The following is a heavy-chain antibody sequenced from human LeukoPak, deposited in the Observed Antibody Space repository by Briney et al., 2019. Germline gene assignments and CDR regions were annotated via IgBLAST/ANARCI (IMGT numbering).Heavy chain of an antibody. Sequence: ASVKVTCKASGYTFTGYYMHWVRQAPGQGLEWMGRINPNSGGTNYAQKFQGRVTMTRDTSISTAYMELSRLRSDDTAVYYCARGGYDFVYYYYGMDVWGQGTTVTVSS. V-gene: IGHV1-2*06. CDR2: INPNSGGT. CDR1: GYTFTGYY. CDR3: ARGGYDFVYYYYGMDV. J-gene: IGHJ6*02. D-gene: IGHD3-3*01.